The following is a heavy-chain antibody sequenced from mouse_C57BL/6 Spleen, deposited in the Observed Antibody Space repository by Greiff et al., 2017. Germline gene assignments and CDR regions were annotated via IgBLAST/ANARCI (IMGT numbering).Heavy chain of an antibody. CDR2: INPYNGGT. V-gene: IGHV1-19*01. J-gene: IGHJ2*01. D-gene: IGHD3-2*02. CDR1: GYTSTDYY. Sequence: VQLQQSGPVLVKPGASVQMSCKASGYTSTDYYMNWVKQSHGKSLEWIGVINPYNGGTSYNQKFKGKATLTVDKSSSTAYMELNSLTSEDSAVYYCARTAQATLYYFDYWGRGTTRTVSS. CDR3: ARTAQATLYYFDY.